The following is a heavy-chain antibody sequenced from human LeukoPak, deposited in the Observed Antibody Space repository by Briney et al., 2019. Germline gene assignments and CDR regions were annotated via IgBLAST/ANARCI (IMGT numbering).Heavy chain of an antibody. V-gene: IGHV1-8*02. Sequence: ASVKVSCKASGYTFTGYYMHWVRQAPGQGLEWMGWMNPNSGNTGYAQKFQGRVTMTRNTSISTAYMELSSLRSEDTAVYYCARSEVAATYSYANFDYWGQGTLVTVSS. J-gene: IGHJ4*02. CDR3: ARSEVAATYSYANFDY. CDR1: GYTFTGYY. CDR2: MNPNSGNT. D-gene: IGHD2-15*01.